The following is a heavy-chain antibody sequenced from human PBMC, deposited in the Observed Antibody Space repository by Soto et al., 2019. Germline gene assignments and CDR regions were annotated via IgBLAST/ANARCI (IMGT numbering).Heavy chain of an antibody. D-gene: IGHD5-12*01. CDR1: GFTFSSYW. CDR2: INQYGSEK. Sequence: GGSLRLSCAASGFTFSSYWMSWVRQAPGKGLEWVAIINQYGSEKFYVDSVRGRFTMSRDNAKNSLYLQLNSLRAEDTAVYYCVRGYSDYDDYFDYWGQGTLVTVSS. V-gene: IGHV3-7*03. CDR3: VRGYSDYDDYFDY. J-gene: IGHJ4*02.